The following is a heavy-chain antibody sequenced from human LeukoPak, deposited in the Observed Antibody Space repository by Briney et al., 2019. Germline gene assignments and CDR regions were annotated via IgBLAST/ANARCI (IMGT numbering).Heavy chain of an antibody. J-gene: IGHJ5*02. CDR3: APTVTTLTEDNWFDP. CDR1: GGSFSGYY. Sequence: SETLSLTCAVYGGSFSGYYWSWIRQPPGKGLEWIGEINHSGSTNYNPSLKSRVTISVDTSKNQFSLKLSSVTAADTAVYYCAPTVTTLTEDNWFDPWGQGTLVTVSS. V-gene: IGHV4-34*01. CDR2: INHSGST. D-gene: IGHD4-17*01.